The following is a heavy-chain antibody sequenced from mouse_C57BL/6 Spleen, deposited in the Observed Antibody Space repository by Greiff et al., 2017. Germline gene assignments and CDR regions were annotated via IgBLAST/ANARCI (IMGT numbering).Heavy chain of an antibody. Sequence: ESGPGLVKPSQSLSLTCPVTGYSIISGYYWNWIRQFPGNKPEWLGYISYDGGNNYNPSLKNRISITRDTAKNQFFLKLHSVTTEDTATYYCASYYFYAMDYWGQGTSVTVSS. CDR2: ISYDGGN. V-gene: IGHV3-6*01. D-gene: IGHD2-1*01. J-gene: IGHJ4*01. CDR1: GYSIISGYY. CDR3: ASYYFYAMDY.